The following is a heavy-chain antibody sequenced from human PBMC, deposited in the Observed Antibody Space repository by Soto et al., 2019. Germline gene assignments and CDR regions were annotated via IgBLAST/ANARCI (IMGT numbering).Heavy chain of an antibody. V-gene: IGHV1-69*01. CDR3: AGTHAEAVAPYYYGMDV. J-gene: IGHJ6*02. Sequence: QVQLVQSGAEVKKPGSSVKVSCKASGGTFSSYAISWVRQAPGQGLEWMGGIIPIFGTANYAQKFQGRVTIPADESTSTAYMELSSLRSEDTAVYYCAGTHAEAVAPYYYGMDVWGQGTTVTVSS. CDR1: GGTFSSYA. CDR2: IIPIFGTA. D-gene: IGHD6-19*01.